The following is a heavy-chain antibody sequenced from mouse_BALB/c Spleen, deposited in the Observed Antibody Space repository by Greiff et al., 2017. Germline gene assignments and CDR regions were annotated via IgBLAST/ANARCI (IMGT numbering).Heavy chain of an antibody. J-gene: IGHJ2*01. CDR1: GCTFTSYW. D-gene: IGHD1-1*01. CDR3: ARIGGGSSPFDY. V-gene: IGHV1-69*02. CDR2: IDPSDSYT. Sequence: QVQLQQPGAELVKPGASVKLSCKASGCTFTSYWMHWVKQRPGQGLEWIGEIDPSDSYTNYNQKFKGKATLTVDKSSSTAYMQLSSLTSEDSAVYYCARIGGGSSPFDYWGQGTTLTVSS.